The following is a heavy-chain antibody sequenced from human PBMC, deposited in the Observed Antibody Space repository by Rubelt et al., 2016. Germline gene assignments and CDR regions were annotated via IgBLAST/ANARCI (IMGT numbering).Heavy chain of an antibody. V-gene: IGHV3-11*06. D-gene: IGHD3-3*01. Sequence: KGRFTISRDNAKNSLYLQMNSLRAEDTAVYYCARQTPPRARTTFFGVVLYYYYGMDVWGQGTTVTVSS. J-gene: IGHJ6*02. CDR3: ARQTPPRARTTFFGVVLYYYYGMDV.